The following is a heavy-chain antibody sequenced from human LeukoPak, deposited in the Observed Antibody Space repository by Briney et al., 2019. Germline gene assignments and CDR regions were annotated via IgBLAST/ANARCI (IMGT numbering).Heavy chain of an antibody. CDR1: GSTFSSYE. CDR3: ARGRIMAY. D-gene: IGHD3-16*01. J-gene: IGHJ4*02. Sequence: GGSLRLSCAASGSTFSSYEMTWVRQAPGKGLEWVSYISISSNTIYYADSVKGRFTISRDNAKNSLYLQMNSLRAEDTAVYYCARGRIMAYWGQGTLVTVSS. V-gene: IGHV3-48*03. CDR2: ISISSNTI.